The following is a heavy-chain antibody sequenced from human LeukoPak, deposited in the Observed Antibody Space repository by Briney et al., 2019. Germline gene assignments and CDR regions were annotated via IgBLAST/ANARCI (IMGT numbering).Heavy chain of an antibody. V-gene: IGHV1-2*02. CDR3: ARVLIAASLCY. CDR2: INPNSGDT. J-gene: IGHJ1*01. CDR1: GYTFTGYY. Sequence: ASVKVSCKASGYTFTGYYMHWVRQAPGQGLEWMGWINPNSGDTNYAQKFQGRVTMTRDTSISTAYTELSRLRSDDTAVYYCARVLIAASLCYWGQGTLVTVSS. D-gene: IGHD6-13*01.